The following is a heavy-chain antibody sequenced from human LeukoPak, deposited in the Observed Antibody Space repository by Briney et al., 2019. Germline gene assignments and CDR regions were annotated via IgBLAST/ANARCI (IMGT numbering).Heavy chain of an antibody. D-gene: IGHD3-3*01. CDR3: ARSDFWSGYQEYFQH. Sequence: TLSLTCTVSGGSISSGSYYWSWIRQPAGKGLEWIGRIYTSGSTNYNPSLKSRVTISVDTSKNQFSLKLRSVTAADTAVYYCARSDFWSGYQEYFQHWGQGTLVTVSS. J-gene: IGHJ1*01. V-gene: IGHV4-61*02. CDR2: IYTSGST. CDR1: GGSISSGSYY.